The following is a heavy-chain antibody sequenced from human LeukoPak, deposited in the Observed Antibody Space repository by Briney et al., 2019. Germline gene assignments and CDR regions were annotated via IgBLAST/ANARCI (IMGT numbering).Heavy chain of an antibody. CDR1: GFTFSSYA. V-gene: IGHV3-7*01. D-gene: IGHD1-26*01. J-gene: IGHJ4*02. Sequence: GGSLRLSCAASGFTFSSYAMSWVRQAPGKGLEWVANIKQDGSEKYYVDSVKGRFTISRDNAKNSLYLQMNSLGVEDTAVYYCARHGTIVGASFDHWGQGTLVTVSS. CDR2: IKQDGSEK. CDR3: ARHGTIVGASFDH.